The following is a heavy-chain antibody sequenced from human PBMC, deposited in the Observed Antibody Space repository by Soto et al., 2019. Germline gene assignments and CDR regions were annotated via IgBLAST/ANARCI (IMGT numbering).Heavy chain of an antibody. Sequence: QVQLVQSGAEVKKPGSSVKVSCKASGGTFSSYAISWVRQAPGQGLEWMGGNIPIFGTANYAQKFQGRATITADESTTTAYMELSSMRSEDTAVYYCARDRVLYYNILPGSPHSPTYYYGMDVWGQGTTVTVSS. V-gene: IGHV1-69*01. CDR1: GGTFSSYA. D-gene: IGHD3-9*01. J-gene: IGHJ6*02. CDR2: NIPIFGTA. CDR3: ARDRVLYYNILPGSPHSPTYYYGMDV.